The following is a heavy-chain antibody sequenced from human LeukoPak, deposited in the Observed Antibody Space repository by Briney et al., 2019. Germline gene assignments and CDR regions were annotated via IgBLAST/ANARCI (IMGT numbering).Heavy chain of an antibody. CDR3: ARDAEDSSGYSLDY. V-gene: IGHV1-69*04. J-gene: IGHJ4*02. CDR1: GGTFSSYA. D-gene: IGHD3-22*01. Sequence: GASVKVSCKASGGTFSSYAISWVRQAPGQGLEWMGRIIPIFGIANYAQKFQGRVTITADKSTSTAYMELSSLRSEDTAVYYCARDAEDSSGYSLDYWDQGTLVTVSS. CDR2: IIPIFGIA.